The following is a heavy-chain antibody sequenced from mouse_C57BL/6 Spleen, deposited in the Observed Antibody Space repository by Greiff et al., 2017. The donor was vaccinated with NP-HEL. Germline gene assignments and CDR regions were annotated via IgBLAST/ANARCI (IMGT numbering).Heavy chain of an antibody. D-gene: IGHD2-3*01. CDR1: GYTFTDYN. Sequence: EVQLQQSGPELVKPGASVKMSCKASGYTFTDYNMHWVKQSHGKSLEWIGYINPNNGGTSYNQKFKGKATLTVNKSSSTAYMELRSLTSEESAVYYCARRWLLRDYFDYWGQGTTLTVSS. J-gene: IGHJ2*01. V-gene: IGHV1-22*01. CDR2: INPNNGGT. CDR3: ARRWLLRDYFDY.